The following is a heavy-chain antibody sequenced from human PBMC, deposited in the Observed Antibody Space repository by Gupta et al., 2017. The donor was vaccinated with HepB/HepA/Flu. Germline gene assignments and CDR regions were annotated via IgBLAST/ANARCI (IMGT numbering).Heavy chain of an antibody. CDR2: ISWDSGLI. J-gene: IGHJ6*02. V-gene: IGHV3-9*01. CDR1: GFTFDDYA. Sequence: EVQLVESGGGLVQPGRSLRLSCAASGFTFDDYAMHWVRQAPGKGLEGVSGISWDSGLIGYADSVKGRFTISRDNAKNSLYLQMDSLRAEDTALYYCARPFRSSYYHGMDVWGQGTTVTVSS. D-gene: IGHD3-10*01. CDR3: ARPFRSSYYHGMDV.